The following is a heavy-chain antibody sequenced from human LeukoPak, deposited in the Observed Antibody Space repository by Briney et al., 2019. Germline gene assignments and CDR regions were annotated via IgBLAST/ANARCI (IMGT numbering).Heavy chain of an antibody. D-gene: IGHD2-15*01. Sequence: SETLSLTCTVSLGSLSSTSYYWGWIRPPPGKGLEWIGTIDYSGRTAYNTSLKTRVNISVDTSKNQFSLKLSSVTAADTAVYYCARFCSGDSGYFRVLWGQGTLVTVSS. J-gene: IGHJ4*02. CDR2: IDYSGRT. CDR3: ARFCSGDSGYFRVL. V-gene: IGHV4-39*01. CDR1: LGSLSSTSYY.